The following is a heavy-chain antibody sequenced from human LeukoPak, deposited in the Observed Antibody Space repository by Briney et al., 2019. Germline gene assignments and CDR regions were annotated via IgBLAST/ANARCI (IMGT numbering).Heavy chain of an antibody. V-gene: IGHV4-59*13. CDR1: GGSISSYY. Sequence: SETLSLTCTVSGGSISSYYWSWIRQPPGKGLEWIGYIYYSGSTNYNPSLKSRVTISVDTSKNQFSLKLSSVTAADTAVYYCARVGRYCSGGSCNDAFDIWGQGTMVTVSS. D-gene: IGHD2-15*01. CDR2: IYYSGST. J-gene: IGHJ3*02. CDR3: ARVGRYCSGGSCNDAFDI.